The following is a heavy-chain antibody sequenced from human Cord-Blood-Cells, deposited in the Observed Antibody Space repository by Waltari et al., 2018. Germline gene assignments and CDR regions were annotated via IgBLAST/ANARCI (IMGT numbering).Heavy chain of an antibody. V-gene: IGHV4-34*01. CDR2: INHSGST. J-gene: IGHJ3*02. Sequence: QVQLQQWGAGLLKPSETLSLTCAVYGGSFSGYYWSWIRQPPGKGLEWIGEINHSGSTNYNPSLKSRVTISVDTSKNQFSLKLSSVTAADTAVYYCARGRYSRPNAFDIWGQGTMVTVSS. CDR1: GGSFSGYY. D-gene: IGHD6-13*01. CDR3: ARGRYSRPNAFDI.